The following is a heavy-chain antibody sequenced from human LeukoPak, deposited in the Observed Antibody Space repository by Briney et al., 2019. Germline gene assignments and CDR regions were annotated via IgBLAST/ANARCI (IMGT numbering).Heavy chain of an antibody. CDR2: IYTSGST. Sequence: SETLSLTCTVSGGSISSYYWSWIRQPAGKGLEWIGRIYTSGSTNYNPSLKSRVTMSVDTSKNQFSLKLSSVTAADTAVYYCARGRITMVRGVQDYCYYYYMDVWGKGTTVTISS. CDR1: GGSISSYY. V-gene: IGHV4-4*07. D-gene: IGHD3-10*01. J-gene: IGHJ6*03. CDR3: ARGRITMVRGVQDYCYYYYMDV.